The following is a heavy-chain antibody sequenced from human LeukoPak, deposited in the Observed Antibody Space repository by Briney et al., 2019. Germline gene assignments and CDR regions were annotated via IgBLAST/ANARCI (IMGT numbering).Heavy chain of an antibody. CDR3: ARVAGTDYYYYYMDV. CDR2: IKQDGSEK. Sequence: GGSLRLSCAASGFTFSSYWMSWVRQAPGKGLEWVANIKQDGSEKYYVDSVKGRITISRDNAKNSLYLQMNSLRAEDTAVYYCARVAGTDYYYYYMDVWGKGTTVTVSS. V-gene: IGHV3-7*04. CDR1: GFTFSSYW. J-gene: IGHJ6*03. D-gene: IGHD6-19*01.